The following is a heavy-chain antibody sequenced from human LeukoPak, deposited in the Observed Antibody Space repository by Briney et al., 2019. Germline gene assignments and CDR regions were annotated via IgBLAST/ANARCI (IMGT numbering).Heavy chain of an antibody. CDR3: ARGRSVAGTPDYYYMDV. Sequence: PSETLSLTCAVYGGSFSGYYWSWIRQPPGKGLEWIGEINHSGSTNYNPSLKSRVTISVDTSKNQFSLKLSSVTAADTAVYYCARGRSVAGTPDYYYMDVCGKGTTVTVSS. CDR2: INHSGST. D-gene: IGHD6-19*01. J-gene: IGHJ6*03. CDR1: GGSFSGYY. V-gene: IGHV4-34*01.